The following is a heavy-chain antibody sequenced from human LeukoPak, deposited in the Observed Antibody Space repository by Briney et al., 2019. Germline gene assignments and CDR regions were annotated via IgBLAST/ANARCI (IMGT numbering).Heavy chain of an antibody. Sequence: GGSLRLSCAASGFTFSSYSTNWVRHGPRKGLEWVSSISSSSSYIYYADSVKGRFTISRDNVKNSLYLQMNSLKAEDTAVYYWARDGLSYTGYDCWGQGTLVTVSS. CDR1: GFTFSSYS. CDR3: ARDGLSYTGYDC. D-gene: IGHD2-2*02. CDR2: ISSSSSYI. J-gene: IGHJ4*02. V-gene: IGHV3-21*01.